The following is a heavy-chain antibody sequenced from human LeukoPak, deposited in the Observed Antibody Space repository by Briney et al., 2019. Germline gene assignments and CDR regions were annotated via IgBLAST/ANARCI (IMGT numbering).Heavy chain of an antibody. CDR2: ISWNSGTI. CDR3: GKDSGGYYKAGGYFDY. J-gene: IGHJ4*02. D-gene: IGHD3-10*01. Sequence: TGGSLRLSCAASGFTFDDYAMHWVRQAPGKGLEWVSGISWNSGTIDYGDSVKGRFTISRDNAKNSLYLQMNSLRAEDTALYYCGKDSGGYYKAGGYFDYWGQGTLVTVSS. V-gene: IGHV3-9*01. CDR1: GFTFDDYA.